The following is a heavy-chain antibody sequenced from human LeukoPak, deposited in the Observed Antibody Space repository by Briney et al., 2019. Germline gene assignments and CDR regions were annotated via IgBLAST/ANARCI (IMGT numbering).Heavy chain of an antibody. Sequence: SETLSLTCTVSGGSISSYYWSWIRQPPGKGLEWIGYIYYSGSTNYNPSLKSRVTISVDTSKNQFSLQLNSVTPEDTAVYYCARESHCTGGSCYEPFDYWGQGTLVTVSS. D-gene: IGHD2-15*01. J-gene: IGHJ4*02. V-gene: IGHV4-59*12. CDR1: GGSISSYY. CDR2: IYYSGST. CDR3: ARESHCTGGSCYEPFDY.